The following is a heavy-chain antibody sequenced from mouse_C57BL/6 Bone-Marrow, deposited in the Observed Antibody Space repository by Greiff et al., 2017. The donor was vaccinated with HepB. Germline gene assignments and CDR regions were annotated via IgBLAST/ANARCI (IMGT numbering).Heavy chain of an antibody. CDR2: IYPSDSET. CDR3: ASSHWYFDV. CDR1: GYTFTSYW. J-gene: IGHJ1*03. Sequence: QVQLQQPGAELVRPGSSVKLSCKASGYTFTSYWMDWVKPRPGQGLEWIGNIYPSDSETHYNQKFKDKATLTVDKSPSTAYMQLSSLTSEDSAVYYCASSHWYFDVWGTGTTVTVSS. V-gene: IGHV1-61*01. D-gene: IGHD6-1*01.